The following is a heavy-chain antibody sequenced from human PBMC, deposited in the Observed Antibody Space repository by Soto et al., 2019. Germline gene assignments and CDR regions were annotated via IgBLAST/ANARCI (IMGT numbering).Heavy chain of an antibody. J-gene: IGHJ6*03. D-gene: IGHD2-2*01. V-gene: IGHV1-3*01. Sequence: ASVKVCCKASGYTFTSYAMQWVRQAPGQRLEWMGWINAGNGNTKYSQKFQGRVTITRDTSASTAYMELSSLRSEDTAVYYCARDLLSGVVVPAAYYYYYMDVWGKGTTVTVS. CDR1: GYTFTSYA. CDR3: ARDLLSGVVVPAAYYYYYMDV. CDR2: INAGNGNT.